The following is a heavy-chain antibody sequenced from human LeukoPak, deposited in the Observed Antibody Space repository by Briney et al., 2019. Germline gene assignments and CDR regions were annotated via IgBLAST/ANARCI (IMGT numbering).Heavy chain of an antibody. V-gene: IGHV3-30*04. CDR1: GFTFSNYP. CDR3: AELGITMIGGV. D-gene: IGHD3-10*02. Sequence: GGSLRLSCAASGFTFSNYPMHWVRQAPGKGLEWVAVVSDDGNNIYYADSVKGRFTISRDNSKNTLYLQTNSLRAEDTALYYCAELGITMIGGVWGKGTTVTISS. CDR2: VSDDGNNI. J-gene: IGHJ6*04.